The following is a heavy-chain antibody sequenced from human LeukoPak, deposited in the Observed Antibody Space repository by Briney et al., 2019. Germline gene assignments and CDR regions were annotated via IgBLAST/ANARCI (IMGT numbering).Heavy chain of an antibody. V-gene: IGHV3-74*01. Sequence: GGSLRLSCAASGFTFSSYWMHWVRQAPGKGLVWVSRIKSDGSTRYADSVKGRFTISRDNAKNTVSLQMNSLRAEDTGVYYCARAPSEIGGYYPEYFRLWGQGTLVTVSP. J-gene: IGHJ1*01. CDR1: GFTFSSYW. CDR3: ARAPSEIGGYYPEYFRL. D-gene: IGHD3-22*01. CDR2: IKSDGST.